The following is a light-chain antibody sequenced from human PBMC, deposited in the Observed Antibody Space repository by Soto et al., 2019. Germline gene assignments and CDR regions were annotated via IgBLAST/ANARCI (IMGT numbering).Light chain of an antibody. CDR3: QSYDSSLSVV. J-gene: IGLJ2*01. V-gene: IGLV1-40*01. Sequence: QSVLTQPPSVSGAPGQRVTISCTGSSSNIGAGYDVHWYQQLPGTAPHLLIYGNSNRPSGVPDRFAGSKSGTSASLAITGLQAEDEADYYCQSYDSSLSVVFGGGTKLTVL. CDR2: GNS. CDR1: SSNIGAGYD.